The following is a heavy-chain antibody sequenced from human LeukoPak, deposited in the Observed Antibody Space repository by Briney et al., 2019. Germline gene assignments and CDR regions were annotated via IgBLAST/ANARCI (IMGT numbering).Heavy chain of an antibody. J-gene: IGHJ4*02. Sequence: GGPLRLSCAASGFTFSSYGMHWVRQAPGKGLEWVAVISYDGSNKYYADSVKGRFTISRDNSKNTLYLQMNSLRAGDTAVYYCAKEGYVPALAYWGQGTLVTVSS. CDR1: GFTFSSYG. V-gene: IGHV3-30*18. D-gene: IGHD2-2*01. CDR2: ISYDGSNK. CDR3: AKEGYVPALAY.